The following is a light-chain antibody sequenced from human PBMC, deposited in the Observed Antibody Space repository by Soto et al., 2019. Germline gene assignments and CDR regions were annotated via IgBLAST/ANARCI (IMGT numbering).Light chain of an antibody. Sequence: DIQMTQSPSTLSGSVGDRVTITCRASQTISSWLAWYQQKPGQAPKLLIYKASTLKSGVPSRFRGSGSGTEFTLTISSLQPDDFATYYCQQYKTSWTFGQGTKVDIK. J-gene: IGKJ1*01. CDR3: QQYKTSWT. V-gene: IGKV1-5*03. CDR2: KAS. CDR1: QTISSW.